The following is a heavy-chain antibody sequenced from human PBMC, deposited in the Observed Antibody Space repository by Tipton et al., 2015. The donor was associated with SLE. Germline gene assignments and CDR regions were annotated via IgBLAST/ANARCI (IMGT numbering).Heavy chain of an antibody. J-gene: IGHJ4*02. CDR3: ARDSTGYYHFDY. V-gene: IGHV4-59*11. Sequence: TLSLTCTVSGGSISSHYWSWIRQPPGKGLEWIGYIYYSGSTNYNPSLKSRVTISVDTSKNQFSLKVSSVTAADTAVYYCARDSTGYYHFDYWGQGTLVTVSS. CDR1: GGSISSHY. CDR2: IYYSGST. D-gene: IGHD3-22*01.